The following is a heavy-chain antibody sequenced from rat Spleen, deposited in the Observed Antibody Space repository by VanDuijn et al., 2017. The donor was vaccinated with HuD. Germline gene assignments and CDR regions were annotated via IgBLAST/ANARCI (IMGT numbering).Heavy chain of an antibody. CDR2: IVYDGSRT. CDR1: GFIFNNYW. Sequence: EVQLVESGGGLVQPGRSLKLSCEASGFIFNNYWMTWIRQAPGKGLEWVATIVYDGSRTYYRDSVKGRFTISRDNAKSTLYLQMDSLRSEDTATYYCATRDGGYPGWGQGTLVTVSS. D-gene: IGHD1-11*01. CDR3: ATRDGGYPG. J-gene: IGHJ3*01. V-gene: IGHV5S10*01.